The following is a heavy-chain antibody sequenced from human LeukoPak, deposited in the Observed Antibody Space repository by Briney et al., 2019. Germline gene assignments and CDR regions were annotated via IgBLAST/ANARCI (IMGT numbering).Heavy chain of an antibody. V-gene: IGHV3-30-3*01. Sequence: PGRSLILSCAASGFTFSSYAMHGVRQAPGKGLEWVAVISYDGSNKYYADSVKGRFTISRDNSKNTLYLQMNGLRAEDTAVYYCARDPPLTYSSSWLFGYWGQGTLVTVSS. CDR3: ARDPPLTYSSSWLFGY. CDR1: GFTFSSYA. CDR2: ISYDGSNK. D-gene: IGHD6-13*01. J-gene: IGHJ4*02.